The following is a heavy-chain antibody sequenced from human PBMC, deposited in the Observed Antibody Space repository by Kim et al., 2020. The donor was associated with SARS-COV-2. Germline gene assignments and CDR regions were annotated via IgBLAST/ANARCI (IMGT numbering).Heavy chain of an antibody. J-gene: IGHJ6*02. CDR3: ARSPSVAGLGDYYYYYGMDV. D-gene: IGHD6-19*01. Sequence: RFTISRDNAKNSLYLQMNSLRAEDTAVYYCARSPSVAGLGDYYYYYGMDVWGQGTTVTVSS. V-gene: IGHV3-11*06.